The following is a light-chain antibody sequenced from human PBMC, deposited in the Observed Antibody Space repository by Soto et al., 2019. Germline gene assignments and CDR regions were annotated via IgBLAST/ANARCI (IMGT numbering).Light chain of an antibody. V-gene: IGKV3-20*01. CDR3: QQSGSSPGT. CDR1: QSVSSIY. J-gene: IGKJ1*01. Sequence: EIVLTQSPGTLSLSPGERATLCCRASQSVSSIYLAWYQQKPGQAPRLLIYDVSSRATGIPDRFSGSGSGTDFTLTISRLEPEDFAVYYCQQSGSSPGTFGQGTKVEIK. CDR2: DVS.